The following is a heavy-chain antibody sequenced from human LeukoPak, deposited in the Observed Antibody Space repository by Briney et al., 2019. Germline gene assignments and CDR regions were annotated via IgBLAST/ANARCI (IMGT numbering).Heavy chain of an antibody. CDR2: ISGSGDST. V-gene: IGHV3-23*01. D-gene: IGHD2-15*01. CDR3: ARWFNWSVGFDY. CDR1: GFTFSSYA. Sequence: GGSLRLSCAASGFTFSSYAMSWVRQAPGKGLKWVSTISGSGDSTYYADSVKGRFTISRDNSKNTLFLQMNSLRAEDTAVYYCARWFNWSVGFDYWGQGTLVTVSS. J-gene: IGHJ4*02.